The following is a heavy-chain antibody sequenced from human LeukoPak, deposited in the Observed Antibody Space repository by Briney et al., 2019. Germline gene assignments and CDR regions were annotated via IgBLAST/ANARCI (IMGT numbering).Heavy chain of an antibody. Sequence: SVKVSCKASGYTFTSYDINWVRQAPGQGLEWLGGIIPKYSASNYAQAFQGRVTITADESTNTVYMEMSGLRPDDTAVYYCVRPDRIFGVPAAFDAWGQGTLVAVSS. CDR3: VRPDRIFGVPAAFDA. D-gene: IGHD3-3*02. J-gene: IGHJ3*01. CDR1: GYTFTSYD. CDR2: IIPKYSAS. V-gene: IGHV1-69*13.